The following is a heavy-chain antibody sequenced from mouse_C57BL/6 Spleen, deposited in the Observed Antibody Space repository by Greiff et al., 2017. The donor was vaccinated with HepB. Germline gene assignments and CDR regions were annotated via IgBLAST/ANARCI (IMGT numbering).Heavy chain of an antibody. Sequence: QVQLQQSGAELARPGASVKLSCKASGYTFTSYGISWVKQRTGQGLEWIGEIYPRSGNTYYNEKFKGKATLTADKSSSTAYMELRSLTSEDSAVYFCAYYGSSPFDDWGQGTTLTVSS. V-gene: IGHV1-81*01. CDR3: AYYGSSPFDD. CDR2: IYPRSGNT. D-gene: IGHD1-1*01. CDR1: GYTFTSYG. J-gene: IGHJ2*01.